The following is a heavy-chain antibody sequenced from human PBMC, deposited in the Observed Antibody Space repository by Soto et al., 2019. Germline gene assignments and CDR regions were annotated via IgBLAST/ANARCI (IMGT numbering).Heavy chain of an antibody. CDR2: IIPILGIA. CDR3: ARGTGIAVAYDAFDI. J-gene: IGHJ3*02. D-gene: IGHD6-19*01. V-gene: IGHV1-69*02. CDR1: GGTFSSYT. Sequence: SVKVSCKASGGTFSSYTISWVRQAPGQGLEWMGRIIPILGIANYAQKFQGRVTITADKSTSTAYMELSSLRSEDTAVYYCARGTGIAVAYDAFDIWGQGTMVTVS.